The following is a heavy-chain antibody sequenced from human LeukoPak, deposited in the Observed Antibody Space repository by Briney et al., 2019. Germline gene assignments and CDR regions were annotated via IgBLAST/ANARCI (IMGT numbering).Heavy chain of an antibody. Sequence: GGSLRLSCSASGFTFSSSAMHWVRQAPGKGLEYVSPISRRGGSTYYGDSVKGRFTISRDNSKNTLYLQMSSMRAEDTAVYYCVRGAMTYYYVSGGYRRFQHWGQGTLVTVS. CDR3: VRGAMTYYYVSGGYRRFQH. V-gene: IGHV3-64D*09. CDR1: GFTFSSSA. J-gene: IGHJ1*01. CDR2: ISRRGGST. D-gene: IGHD3-22*01.